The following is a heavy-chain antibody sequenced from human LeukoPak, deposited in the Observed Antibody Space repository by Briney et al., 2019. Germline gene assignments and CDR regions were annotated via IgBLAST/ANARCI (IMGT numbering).Heavy chain of an antibody. CDR3: ARSKWVQYSLTTVTSRHNWFDP. D-gene: IGHD4-17*01. J-gene: IGHJ5*02. CDR1: GGSFSGYY. V-gene: IGHV4-34*01. CDR2: INHSGST. Sequence: SETLSLTCAVYGGSFSGYYWSWIRQPPGKGLEWIGEINHSGSTNYNPSLKSRVTISVDTSKNQFSLKLSSVTAADTAVYYCARSKWVQYSLTTVTSRHNWFDPWGQGTLVTVSS.